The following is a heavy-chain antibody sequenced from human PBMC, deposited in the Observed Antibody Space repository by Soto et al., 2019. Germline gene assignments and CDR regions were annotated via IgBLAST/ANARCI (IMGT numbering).Heavy chain of an antibody. CDR3: ARDAYYYDSSSREDY. J-gene: IGHJ4*02. CDR1: GFTFSSYS. D-gene: IGHD3-22*01. Sequence: GSLRLPCAASGFTFSSYSMNWVRQAPGKGLEWVSSISSSSSYIYYADSVKGRFTISRDNAKNSLYLQMNSLRAEDTAVYYCARDAYYYDSSSREDYWGQGTLVTVSS. V-gene: IGHV3-21*01. CDR2: ISSSSSYI.